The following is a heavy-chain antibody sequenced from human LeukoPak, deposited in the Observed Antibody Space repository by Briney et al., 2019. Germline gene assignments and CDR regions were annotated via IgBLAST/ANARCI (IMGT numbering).Heavy chain of an antibody. D-gene: IGHD3-9*01. CDR3: ASVMEVGIWLFDY. CDR1: GFTFSSYG. V-gene: IGHV3-30*03. CDR2: ISYDGSNK. Sequence: GGSLRLSCAASGFTFSSYGMHWVRQAPGKGLEWVAVISYDGSNKYYADSVKGRFTISRDNSKNTLYLQMNSLRAEDTAVYYCASVMEVGIWLFDYWGQGTLVTVSS. J-gene: IGHJ4*02.